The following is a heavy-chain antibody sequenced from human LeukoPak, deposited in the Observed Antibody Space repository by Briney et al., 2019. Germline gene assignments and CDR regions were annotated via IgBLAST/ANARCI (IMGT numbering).Heavy chain of an antibody. CDR1: GYTLTELS. V-gene: IGHV1-24*01. Sequence: ASVKISCKVSGYTLTELSMHWVRQAPGKGLEWMGGFDPEDGETIYAQKFQGRVTMTEDTSTDTAYMELSSLRSEDTAVYYCATGRRDSRGPIPGHGEEYYFDYWGQGTLVTVSS. CDR3: ATGRRDSRGPIPGHGEEYYFDY. D-gene: IGHD6-19*01. J-gene: IGHJ4*02. CDR2: FDPEDGET.